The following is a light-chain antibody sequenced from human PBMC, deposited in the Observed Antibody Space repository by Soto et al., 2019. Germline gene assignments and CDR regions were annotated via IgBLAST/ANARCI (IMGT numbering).Light chain of an antibody. CDR3: QQRSNWPPWT. CDR2: DAS. CDR1: QSVSSY. Sequence: EIVLTPSPATLSLSPGERATLSCRASQSVSSYLAWYQQKPGPAPRLLIYDASNRATGIPAMFSGSGSGTDFTLTISSLEPEDFAVYYCQQRSNWPPWTFGQGTKVEIK. J-gene: IGKJ1*01. V-gene: IGKV3-11*01.